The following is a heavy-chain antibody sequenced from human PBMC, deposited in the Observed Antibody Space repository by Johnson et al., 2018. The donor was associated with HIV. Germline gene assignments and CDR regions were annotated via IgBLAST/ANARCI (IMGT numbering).Heavy chain of an antibody. Sequence: VQLVESGGGVVRPGGSLRLSCAASGFTFDDYGMNWVRQAPGKGLEWVSGINWNGYRTTYADSVKGRFTISRDNAKNSLYLQMNSLRAEDTAVYYCASQRYCGGDCYSPRDAFDIWGQGTMVTVSS. CDR1: GFTFDDYG. CDR2: INWNGYRT. CDR3: ASQRYCGGDCYSPRDAFDI. D-gene: IGHD2-21*01. V-gene: IGHV3-20*04. J-gene: IGHJ3*02.